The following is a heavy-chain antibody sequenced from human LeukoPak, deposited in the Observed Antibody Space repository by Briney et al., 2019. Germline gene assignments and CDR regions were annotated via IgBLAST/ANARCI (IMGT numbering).Heavy chain of an antibody. CDR1: GFAFYNYA. D-gene: IGHD3-10*01. J-gene: IGHJ5*02. CDR3: AKDDYGYWFDP. CDR2: ISGSGDNT. Sequence: GGSLRLSCAASGFAFYNYAMSWVRQAPGRGLEWVSSISGSGDNTYYADSVKGRVTISRANSKNTLYLQMNTLRAEDTALYYCAKDDYGYWFDPWGQGTLVTVSS. V-gene: IGHV3-23*01.